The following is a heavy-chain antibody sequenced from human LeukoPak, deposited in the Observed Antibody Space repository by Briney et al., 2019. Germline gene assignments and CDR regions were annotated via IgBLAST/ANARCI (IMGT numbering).Heavy chain of an antibody. CDR2: ISSSGNTI. Sequence: PGRSLRLSCAASGFTFSSYAMHWVRQAPGKGLEWVSYISSSGNTIYYADSVKGRFTISRDNAKNSLHLQMNSLRAEDTAVYYCARHPYDSRGYVTWGQGILVTVSS. CDR1: GFTFSSYA. D-gene: IGHD3-22*01. CDR3: ARHPYDSRGYVT. J-gene: IGHJ5*02. V-gene: IGHV3-48*04.